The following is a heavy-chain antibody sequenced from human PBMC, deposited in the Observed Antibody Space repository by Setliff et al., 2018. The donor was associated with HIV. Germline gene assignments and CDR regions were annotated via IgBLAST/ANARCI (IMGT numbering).Heavy chain of an antibody. V-gene: IGHV4-59*01. CDR1: GGSISSSY. Sequence: PSETLSLTCTVSGGSISSSYWSWVRQPPGKGLEWIGYIYYSGSTNYNPSLKSRVTISVDTSKNQFSLKLSSVTAADTAVYYCARQITMVRRVYQPYYYYYMDVWGKGTTVTVSS. D-gene: IGHD3-10*01. CDR3: ARQITMVRRVYQPYYYYYMDV. CDR2: IYYSGST. J-gene: IGHJ6*03.